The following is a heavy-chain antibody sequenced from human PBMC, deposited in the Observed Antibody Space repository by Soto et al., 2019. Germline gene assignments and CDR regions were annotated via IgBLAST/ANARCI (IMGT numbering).Heavy chain of an antibody. CDR3: ARGRTVNFYGMDV. Sequence: QVKLVQSGAEVKKPGASVKVSYVASGYTFTDHYIHWVRQAPGQGLEWMGWINPHSGDTIYAQKFQGRVTLNRDTSISTAYMELSRLRSDDTAVYYCARGRTVNFYGMDVWGQGTTVTVSS. CDR1: GYTFTDHY. V-gene: IGHV1-2*02. CDR2: INPHSGDT. D-gene: IGHD4-17*01. J-gene: IGHJ6*02.